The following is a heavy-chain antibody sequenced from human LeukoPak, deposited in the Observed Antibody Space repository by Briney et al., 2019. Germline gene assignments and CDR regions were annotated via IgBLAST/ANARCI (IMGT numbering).Heavy chain of an antibody. D-gene: IGHD2/OR15-2a*01. CDR2: IYYSGST. Sequence: SETLSLTCTVSGGSISSSSYYWGWIRQPPGKGLEWIGSIYYSGSTYYNLSLKSRVTISVDTSKNQFSLELSSVTAADTAVYYCARDPFFPNPFDYWGQGTRVTVSS. V-gene: IGHV4-39*07. CDR1: GGSISSSSYY. J-gene: IGHJ4*02. CDR3: ARDPFFPNPFDY.